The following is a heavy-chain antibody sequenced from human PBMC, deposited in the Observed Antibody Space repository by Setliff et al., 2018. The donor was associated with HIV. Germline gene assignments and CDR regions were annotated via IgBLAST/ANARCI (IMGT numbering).Heavy chain of an antibody. CDR1: GDSISSSIYY. CDR2: IYYTGSP. D-gene: IGHD6-6*01. CDR3: ARGGGTSSPIDYHYYIDV. J-gene: IGHJ6*03. V-gene: IGHV4-39*01. Sequence: PSETLSLTCTVSGDSISSSIYYWGWVRQPPGKGLEWIGGIYYTGSPFYNPSLKSRVTISVDTSNNQFSLKLSSVTAADTADYYCARGGGTSSPIDYHYYIDVWGKGTTVTVSS.